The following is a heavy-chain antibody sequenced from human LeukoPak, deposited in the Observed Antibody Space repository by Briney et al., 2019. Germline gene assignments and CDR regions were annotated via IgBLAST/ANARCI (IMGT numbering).Heavy chain of an antibody. V-gene: IGHV4-59*01. J-gene: IGHJ5*02. D-gene: IGHD3-3*01. CDR1: GGSISSYY. CDR2: IYYSGST. Sequence: SETLSLTCTVSGGSISSYYWSWLRQPPGKGLEWIGYIYYSGSTNYNPSLKSRVTILVDTSKNQFSLKLSSVTAADTALYYCARVYYDFWSGYRNWFDPWGQGTLVTVSS. CDR3: ARVYYDFWSGYRNWFDP.